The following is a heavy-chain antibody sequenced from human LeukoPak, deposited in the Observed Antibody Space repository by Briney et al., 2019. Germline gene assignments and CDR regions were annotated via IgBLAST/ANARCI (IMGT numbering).Heavy chain of an antibody. V-gene: IGHV3-23*01. J-gene: IGHJ6*04. CDR3: AKVGGSGSYFLLMDV. Sequence: GGSLRLSCAVSGFTFSSYGMSWVRQAPGKGLEWVSAISGSGDTTYYADSVKGRFTISRDNSKNTLYLQMNSLRAEDTAVYYCAKVGGSGSYFLLMDVWGKGTTVTISS. D-gene: IGHD3-10*01. CDR1: GFTFSSYG. CDR2: ISGSGDTT.